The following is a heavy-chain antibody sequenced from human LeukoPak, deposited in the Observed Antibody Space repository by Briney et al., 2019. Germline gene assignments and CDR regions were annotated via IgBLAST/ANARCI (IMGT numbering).Heavy chain of an antibody. CDR2: ISGSGGSP. CDR3: AKAVRDGYNSVLWYFDL. D-gene: IGHD5-24*01. V-gene: IGHV3-23*01. Sequence: PGGSLRLSCAASGFAFSTYAMSWVRQAPGKGLEWVSVISGSGGSPYYADSVKGRFTISRDNSKNTLYLQMNSLRAEDTAVYYCAKAVRDGYNSVLWYFDLWGRGTLVTVSS. CDR1: GFAFSTYA. J-gene: IGHJ2*01.